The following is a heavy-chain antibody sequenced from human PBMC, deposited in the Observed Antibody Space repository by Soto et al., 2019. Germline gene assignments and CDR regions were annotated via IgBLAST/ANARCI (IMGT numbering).Heavy chain of an antibody. Sequence: GGSLRLSCAASGFTFSSYAMHWVRQAPGKGLEWVAVISYDGSNKYYADSVKGRFTISRDNSKNTLYLQMNSLRAEDTAVYYCARDWRRFDYYYYYGMDVWGQGTTVTVSS. CDR1: GFTFSSYA. D-gene: IGHD3-16*01. J-gene: IGHJ6*02. CDR2: ISYDGSNK. V-gene: IGHV3-30-3*01. CDR3: ARDWRRFDYYYYYGMDV.